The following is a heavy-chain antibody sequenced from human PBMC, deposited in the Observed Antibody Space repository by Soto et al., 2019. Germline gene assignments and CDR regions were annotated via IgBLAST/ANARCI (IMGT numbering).Heavy chain of an antibody. Sequence: GASVKVSCKASGYTFTSYDINWVRQATGQGLEWMGWMNPNSGNTGYAQKFQGRVTMTRNTSISTAYMELSSLRSEDTAVYYCARLVATTWGYNWFVPWGQGTLVTVSS. D-gene: IGHD5-12*01. CDR3: ARLVATTWGYNWFVP. CDR2: MNPNSGNT. V-gene: IGHV1-8*01. J-gene: IGHJ5*02. CDR1: GYTFTSYD.